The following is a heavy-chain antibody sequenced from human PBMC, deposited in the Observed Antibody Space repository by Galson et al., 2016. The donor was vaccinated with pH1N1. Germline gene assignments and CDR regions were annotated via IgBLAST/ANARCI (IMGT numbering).Heavy chain of an antibody. CDR3: ARGLWDCTSINCYARTKSYFDP. Sequence: SETLSLTCTLSGGSISGYFWSWIRQPPGKGLEWIGHVYDGVATDYNTSPKSRVTISIDTSKRQFFLNLTSVTAADTAVYYCARGLWDCTSINCYARTKSYFDPWGQGTRVTVSS. CDR2: VYDGVAT. J-gene: IGHJ5*02. D-gene: IGHD2-2*01. V-gene: IGHV4-59*01. CDR1: GGSISGYF.